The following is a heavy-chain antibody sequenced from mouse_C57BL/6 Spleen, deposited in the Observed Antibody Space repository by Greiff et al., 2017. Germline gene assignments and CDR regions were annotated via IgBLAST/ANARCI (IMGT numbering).Heavy chain of an antibody. CDR1: GYTFTSYG. V-gene: IGHV1-81*01. Sequence: QVQLQQSGAELARPGASVKLSCKASGYTFTSYGISWVKQRTGQGLEWIGEIYPRSGNTYYNEKFKGKATLTEDKSSSTAYMELSSLTSEDSAVYCCAREEGYQRFAYRGQGTLVTVSA. J-gene: IGHJ3*01. CDR3: AREEGYQRFAY. D-gene: IGHD2-2*01. CDR2: IYPRSGNT.